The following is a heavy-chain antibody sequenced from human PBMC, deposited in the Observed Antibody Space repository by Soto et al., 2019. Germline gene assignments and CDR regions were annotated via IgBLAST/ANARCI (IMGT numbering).Heavy chain of an antibody. CDR1: GFTFRYAW. D-gene: IGHD3-16*01. CDR3: STETADYVSMEPY. V-gene: IGHV3-15*01. CDR2: IRSKSDGGTA. Sequence: LRLSCAASGFTFRYAWMSWVRQAPGKGLEWVARIRSKSDGGTADYPAPVKGRFTISRDDSKNTLYLQMNSLKTEDTAVYYCSTETADYVSMEPYWGQGTMVTVYS. J-gene: IGHJ4*02.